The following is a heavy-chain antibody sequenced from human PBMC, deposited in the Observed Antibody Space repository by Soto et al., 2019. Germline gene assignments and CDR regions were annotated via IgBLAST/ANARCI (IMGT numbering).Heavy chain of an antibody. D-gene: IGHD3-3*01. V-gene: IGHV3-23*01. J-gene: IGHJ4*02. Sequence: EVHLLESGGGLPQPGGSLRLSCAASGFTFSRYAMSWVRQAPGKGLEWVGIISDSGASTYYSDSVKGRFIISRDNSKMAVYLQMNSLRAEDTAVYYCAKFWSGPWSYFNYWGQGTLVTVST. CDR2: ISDSGAST. CDR3: AKFWSGPWSYFNY. CDR1: GFTFSRYA.